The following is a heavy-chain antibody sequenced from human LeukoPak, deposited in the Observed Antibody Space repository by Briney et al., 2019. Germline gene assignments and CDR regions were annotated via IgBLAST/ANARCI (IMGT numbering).Heavy chain of an antibody. CDR2: IYPGDSDT. Sequence: GESLKISCKGSGYSFTTYWIGWVRQMPGKGLEWMGIIYPGDSDTRYSPSFQGQVTISADKSISTAYLQWSSLKASDTAMYYXXXXXXXXXGTTPSEYYYYVDVWGKGTTVTVSS. D-gene: IGHD1-26*01. CDR3: XXXXXXXXGTTPSEYYYYVDV. CDR1: GYSFTTYW. V-gene: IGHV5-51*01. J-gene: IGHJ6*03.